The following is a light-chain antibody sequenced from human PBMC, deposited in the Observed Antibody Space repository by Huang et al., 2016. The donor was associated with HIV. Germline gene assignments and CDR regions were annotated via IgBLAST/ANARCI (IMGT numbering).Light chain of an antibody. CDR2: GAS. CDR1: QSVSSN. J-gene: IGKJ5*01. CDR3: QQYNSWPPVT. Sequence: EILMTQSPATLSVSPGGRATLSCRASQSVSSNLAWYQQKPGQAPRLLVYGASTRATGIPARFSGSGSGTEFTLTISSLQSEDFAVYYCQQYNSWPPVTFGQGTRLEI. V-gene: IGKV3D-15*01.